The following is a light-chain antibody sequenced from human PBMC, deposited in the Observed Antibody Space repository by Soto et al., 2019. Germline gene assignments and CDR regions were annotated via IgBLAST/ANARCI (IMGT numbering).Light chain of an antibody. V-gene: IGKV3-11*01. Sequence: EIVMTQSPATLSLSPVERATLSCRASQSVSSYLAWYQQTPGQAPRLLIYDASNRATGIPARFSGSGSGTDFTLTISSLEPEDFAVYYCQQRSNWPPSVTFGQGTRLEIK. J-gene: IGKJ5*01. CDR2: DAS. CDR3: QQRSNWPPSVT. CDR1: QSVSSY.